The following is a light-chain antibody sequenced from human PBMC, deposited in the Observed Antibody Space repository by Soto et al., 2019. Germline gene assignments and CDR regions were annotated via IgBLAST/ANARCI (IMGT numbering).Light chain of an antibody. Sequence: EIVMTQSPATLSVAPGERATLSCRASQSVSSNLAWYQQKPGQAPRLLIYDASNRATGIPARFSGSGSGTDFTLTISSLEPEDFAVYYCQHYGGSPPITFGQGTRLEIK. J-gene: IGKJ5*01. CDR3: QHYGGSPPIT. V-gene: IGKV3D-15*02. CDR1: QSVSSN. CDR2: DAS.